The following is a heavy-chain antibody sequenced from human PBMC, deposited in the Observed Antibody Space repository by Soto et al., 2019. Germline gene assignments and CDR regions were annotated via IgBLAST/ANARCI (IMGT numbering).Heavy chain of an antibody. CDR3: ANVDGSSSL. J-gene: IGHJ4*02. CDR2: VTGSGSKT. V-gene: IGHV3-23*01. CDR1: GFTFSSYD. D-gene: IGHD6-6*01. Sequence: EVQLLESGGGLVQPGGSLRLSCAASGFTFSSYDMSWVRQSPGKGLEWVSAVTGSGSKTYCADSVKGRFTISRDNSKNTLYLQMNSLRAEDTALYYCANVDGSSSLWGQGTLVTVSS.